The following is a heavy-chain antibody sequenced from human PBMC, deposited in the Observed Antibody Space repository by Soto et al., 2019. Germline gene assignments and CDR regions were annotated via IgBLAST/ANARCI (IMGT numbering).Heavy chain of an antibody. V-gene: IGHV1-8*01. J-gene: IGHJ4*02. Sequence: QVQLVQSGAEVKKPGASVKVSCKASGYTFTSYDINWVRQATGQGLEWMGWMNPNSGNTGYAQKFQGRVTMTRNTSISTGYMRPSSLGAEDTAVEYCAIDRRGQRDHGSQGTPAPVCS. D-gene: IGHD2-2*01. CDR1: GYTFTSYD. CDR3: AIDRRGQRDH. CDR2: MNPNSGNT.